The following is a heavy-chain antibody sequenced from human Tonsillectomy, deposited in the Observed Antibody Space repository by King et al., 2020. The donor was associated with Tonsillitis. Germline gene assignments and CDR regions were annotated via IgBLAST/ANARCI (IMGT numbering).Heavy chain of an antibody. J-gene: IGHJ1*01. CDR2: IYYTGRT. Sequence: VQLQESGPGLVKPSQTLSLTCTVSGDSITGGDYYWSWIRQTPGKGLEWIGNIYYTGRTYYNPSLKSRLTTSLDASNNQFSLKLTAVTATDTAVYYCARGRTILGVVVILAYWGLATLVTAPS. V-gene: IGHV4-30-4*01. CDR1: GDSITGGDYY. CDR3: ARGRTILGVVVILAY. D-gene: IGHD3-3*01.